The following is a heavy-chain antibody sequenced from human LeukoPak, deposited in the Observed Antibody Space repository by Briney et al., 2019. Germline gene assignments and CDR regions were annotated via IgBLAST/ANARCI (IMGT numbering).Heavy chain of an antibody. CDR1: AFRPSTYG. J-gene: IGHJ3*01. CDR2: ISGSGGST. Sequence: GGSLRLSCAPSAFRPSTYGMSWVRPAPEDGLGWVSAISGSGGSTNYAESVKGRFTISRDNSKNTLYLQMNSLRVEDTAVYYCASGRNLRYSNWGQGTMVTVSS. D-gene: IGHD3-9*01. V-gene: IGHV3-23*01. CDR3: ASGRNLRYSN.